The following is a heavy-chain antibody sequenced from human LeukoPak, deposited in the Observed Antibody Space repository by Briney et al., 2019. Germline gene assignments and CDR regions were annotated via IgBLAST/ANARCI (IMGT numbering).Heavy chain of an antibody. J-gene: IGHJ4*02. CDR2: IYHSGST. V-gene: IGHV4-38-2*01. D-gene: IGHD5-24*01. CDR1: GYSISSGYY. CDR3: AGPDGYNNFDY. Sequence: SETLSLTCAVSGYSISSGYYWGWIRQPPGKGLEWIGSIYHSGSTYYNPSLKSRVTISVDTSKNQFSLKLSSVTAADTAVYYCAGPDGYNNFDYWGPGTLVTVSS.